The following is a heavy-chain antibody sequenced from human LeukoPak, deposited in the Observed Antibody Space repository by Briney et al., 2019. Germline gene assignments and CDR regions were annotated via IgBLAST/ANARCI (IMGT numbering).Heavy chain of an antibody. J-gene: IGHJ6*04. D-gene: IGHD1-26*01. Sequence: GRSLRLSCAASGFTFSDYYMSWIRQAPGKGLEWVSYISSSGSTIYYADSVKGRFTISRDNAKNSLYLQMNSLRAEDTAVYYCARDRYSGSYPLDVWGKGTTVTVSS. CDR1: GFTFSDYY. CDR3: ARDRYSGSYPLDV. V-gene: IGHV3-11*04. CDR2: ISSSGSTI.